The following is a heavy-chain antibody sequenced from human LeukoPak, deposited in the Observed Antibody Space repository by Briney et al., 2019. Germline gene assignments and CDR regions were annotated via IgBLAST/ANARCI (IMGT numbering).Heavy chain of an antibody. CDR3: AREDVDTSFDY. D-gene: IGHD5-18*01. CDR1: GFSFAKFS. Sequence: PGRCLRLSCAASGFSFAKFSVKWVRHPARKGLEWDSAIRGGGDHTYYTDSVKGRFTLHRDTPKNTAYLRLNSLIARDTAVYCFAREDVDTSFDYWGHGTLVTVSS. J-gene: IGHJ4*01. V-gene: IGHV3-23*01. CDR2: IRGGGDHT.